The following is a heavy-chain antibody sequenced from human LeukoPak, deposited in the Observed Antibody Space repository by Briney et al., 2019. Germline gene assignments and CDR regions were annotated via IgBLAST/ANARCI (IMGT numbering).Heavy chain of an antibody. D-gene: IGHD3-22*01. CDR2: ISYDGSNK. V-gene: IGHV3-30*18. CDR3: AKEQHYDSSGYRPRRDYYYGMDV. J-gene: IGHJ6*02. Sequence: GRSLRLSCAASEFTFSSYGMHWVRQAPGKGLEWVAVISYDGSNKYYADSVKGRFTISRDNSKNTLYLQMNSLRAEDTAVYYCAKEQHYDSSGYRPRRDYYYGMDVWGQGTTVTVSS. CDR1: EFTFSSYG.